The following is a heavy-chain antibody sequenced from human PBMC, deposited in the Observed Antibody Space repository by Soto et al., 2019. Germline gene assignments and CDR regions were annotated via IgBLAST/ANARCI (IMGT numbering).Heavy chain of an antibody. CDR1: GFTVSSNY. D-gene: IGHD2-15*01. V-gene: IGHV3-53*01. CDR2: IYSGGST. Sequence: GGSLRLSCAASGFTVSSNYMSWVRQAPGKGLEWVSVIYSGGSTYYADSVKGRFTISRDNSKNTLYLQMNSLRAEDTAVYYCAREVVVVAANADYYYYGMDVWGQGTTVTVSS. CDR3: AREVVVVAANADYYYYGMDV. J-gene: IGHJ6*02.